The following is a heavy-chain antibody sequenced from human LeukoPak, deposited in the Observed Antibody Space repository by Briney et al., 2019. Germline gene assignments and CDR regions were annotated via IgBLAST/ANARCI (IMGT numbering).Heavy chain of an antibody. CDR1: GFSFSNFW. CDR2: IKQDGSET. Sequence: GGSLRLSCAASGFSFSNFWMGWVRQAPGKGLEWVANIKQDGSETYYVDSVKGRLTISRDNAKNSLYLQMNSLRAEDTAVYYCASGCSSTSCYPYWGQGTLATVSS. D-gene: IGHD2-2*01. V-gene: IGHV3-7*01. CDR3: ASGCSSTSCYPY. J-gene: IGHJ4*02.